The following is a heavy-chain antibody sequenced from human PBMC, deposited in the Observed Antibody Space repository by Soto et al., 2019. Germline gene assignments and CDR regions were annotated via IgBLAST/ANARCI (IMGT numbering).Heavy chain of an antibody. J-gene: IGHJ3*02. CDR1: GYTFTGYY. CDR3: GRNYYDSSGYYQALGAFDR. V-gene: IGHV1-2*04. CDR2: INPNRGGT. Sequence: ASVRVSCKASGYTFTGYYMHWVRQAPGQGLEWMGWINPNRGGTNYAQKFQGWVTMNRATCTSHVHMELCSLRSQATALYSCGRNYYDSSGYYQALGAFDRWGQGTMVTV. D-gene: IGHD3-22*01.